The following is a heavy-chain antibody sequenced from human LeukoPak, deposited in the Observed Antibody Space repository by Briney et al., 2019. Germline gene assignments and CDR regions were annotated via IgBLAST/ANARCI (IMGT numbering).Heavy chain of an antibody. CDR2: ISYSGST. CDR3: ARGVVAAPTNFDY. CDR1: GFTFSSYA. D-gene: IGHD2-15*01. Sequence: GSLRLSCAASGFTFSSYAMSWVRQPPGKGLEWIGSISYSGSTNYNPSLKSRVTISVDTSKNHFSLKLSSMTAADTAVYYCARGVVAAPTNFDYWGQGTLVTVSS. J-gene: IGHJ4*02. V-gene: IGHV4-59*01.